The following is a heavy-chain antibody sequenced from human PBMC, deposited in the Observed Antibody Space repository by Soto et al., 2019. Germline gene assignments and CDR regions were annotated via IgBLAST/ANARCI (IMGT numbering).Heavy chain of an antibody. CDR1: GFTFRSYA. Sequence: PGGSLRLSCAASGFTFRSYAMHWVRQAPGKGLEWVAVISYDGSNKYYADSVKGRFTISRDNSKNTLYLQMTSLRAEDTAVYYCARDRRPMRGYSYGYPGYWGQGTLVTVSS. J-gene: IGHJ4*02. V-gene: IGHV3-30-3*01. D-gene: IGHD5-18*01. CDR3: ARDRRPMRGYSYGYPGY. CDR2: ISYDGSNK.